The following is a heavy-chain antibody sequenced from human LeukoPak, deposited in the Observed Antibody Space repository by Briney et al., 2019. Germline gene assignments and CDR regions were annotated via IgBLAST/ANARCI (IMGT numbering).Heavy chain of an antibody. Sequence: PSETLSLTCTVSGGSISSYYWSWIRQPAGKGLEWVSAISGSGGSAYYADSVKGRFTISRDNSKNTLYLQMNSLRAEDTAVYYCAKPSYYDRAPGWGQGTLVTVSS. J-gene: IGHJ4*02. CDR2: ISGSGGSA. CDR3: AKPSYYDRAPG. CDR1: GGSISSYY. V-gene: IGHV3-23*01. D-gene: IGHD3-22*01.